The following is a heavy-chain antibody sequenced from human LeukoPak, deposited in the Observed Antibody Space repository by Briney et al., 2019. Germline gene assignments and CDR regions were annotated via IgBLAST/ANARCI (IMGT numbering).Heavy chain of an antibody. CDR3: ARDSADTAMAATVDY. CDR2: ISSSGSTI. V-gene: IGHV3-11*01. CDR1: GFTFSTYW. J-gene: IGHJ4*02. Sequence: GGSLRLSCAASGFTFSTYWMYWVRQPPGKGLEWVSYISSSGSTIYYADSVKGRFTISRDNAKNSLYLQMNSLRAEDTAVYYCARDSADTAMAATVDYWGQGTLVTVSS. D-gene: IGHD5-18*01.